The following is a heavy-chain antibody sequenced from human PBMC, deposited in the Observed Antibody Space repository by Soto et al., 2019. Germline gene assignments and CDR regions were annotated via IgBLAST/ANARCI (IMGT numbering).Heavy chain of an antibody. D-gene: IGHD3-3*01. CDR3: XXXLTXSGYPHHFDY. V-gene: IGHV1-46*01. CDR2: INPSGGST. CDR1: GYTFXXYX. J-gene: IGHJ4*02. Sequence: QVQLVQSGAEVKKPGASVKVSCKASGYTFXXYXXHXXRQAPGQGLEWMGIINPSGGSTSYAQKFQGRVTMTRDTSTSTVYMELRSXRXXXXXVYXXXXXLTXSGYPHHFDYWGQGTLVTVSS.